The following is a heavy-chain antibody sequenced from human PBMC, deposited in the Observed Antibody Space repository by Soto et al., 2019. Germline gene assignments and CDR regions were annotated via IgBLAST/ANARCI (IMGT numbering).Heavy chain of an antibody. J-gene: IGHJ6*02. D-gene: IGHD2-15*01. Sequence: QVQLVQSGAEVKKPGSSVKVSCKASGGTFSSYAISWVRQAPGQGLEWMGGIIPIFGTADYAQKFQGRDTMAADNTTTTAYMELSSLRSEGTAAYYWASVDTPRYYSAMDVWGQGTTVTVSS. CDR1: GGTFSSYA. CDR2: IIPIFGTA. CDR3: ASVDTPRYYSAMDV. V-gene: IGHV1-69*14.